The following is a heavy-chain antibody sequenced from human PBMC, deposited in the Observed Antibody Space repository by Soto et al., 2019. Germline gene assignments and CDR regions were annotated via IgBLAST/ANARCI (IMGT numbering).Heavy chain of an antibody. J-gene: IGHJ6*02. CDR3: AKDRGSSWYYYGMDV. CDR1: GFTFSSYG. Sequence: QVQLVESGGGVVQPGRSRRLSCAASGFTFSSYGMHWVRQAPGMGLEWVAVISYDGSNKYYADSVKGRFTISRDNSKNTRYLQMNSLRAEDTAVYYCAKDRGSSWYYYGMDVWGQGTTVTVSS. D-gene: IGHD6-13*01. CDR2: ISYDGSNK. V-gene: IGHV3-30*18.